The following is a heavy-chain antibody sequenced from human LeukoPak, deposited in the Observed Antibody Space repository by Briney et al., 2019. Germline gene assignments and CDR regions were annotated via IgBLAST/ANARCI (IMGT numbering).Heavy chain of an antibody. V-gene: IGHV3-7*01. J-gene: IGHJ4*02. CDR1: GFTFSSYW. CDR2: IKQDGSEK. D-gene: IGHD6-13*01. CDR3: AREPETADGIAAAGNFDY. Sequence: GGSLRVSCAASGFTFSSYWMSWVRQAPGKGLEWVANIKQDGSEKYYVDSVKGRFTISRDNAKNSLYLQMNSLRAEDTAVYYCAREPETADGIAAAGNFDYWGQGTLVTVSS.